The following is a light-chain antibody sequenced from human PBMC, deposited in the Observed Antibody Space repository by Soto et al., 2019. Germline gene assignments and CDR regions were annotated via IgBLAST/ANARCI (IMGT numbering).Light chain of an antibody. Sequence: IQLTQSPSSLSASVGDRVTITCLASQGISSYLAWYQQKPGKAPNLLIYAASTLQSGVPSRFSGSGSGTDFTLTISSLQPEDFATYYCQQLNSYPLAFGGGTKVDIK. CDR2: AAS. V-gene: IGKV1-9*01. CDR3: QQLNSYPLA. CDR1: QGISSY. J-gene: IGKJ4*01.